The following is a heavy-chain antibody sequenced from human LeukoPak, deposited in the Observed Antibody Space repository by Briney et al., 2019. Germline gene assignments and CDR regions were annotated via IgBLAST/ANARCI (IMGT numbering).Heavy chain of an antibody. Sequence: GGSLRLSCAASGFTFSSHEMNWVRQAPGKGLEWVSYISSSGSTIYYADSVKGRFTISRDNAKNSLYLQMNSLRAEDTAVYYCARDACSGGSCAISYYYYMDVWGKGTTVTISS. J-gene: IGHJ6*03. CDR1: GFTFSSHE. V-gene: IGHV3-48*03. D-gene: IGHD2-15*01. CDR2: ISSSGSTI. CDR3: ARDACSGGSCAISYYYYMDV.